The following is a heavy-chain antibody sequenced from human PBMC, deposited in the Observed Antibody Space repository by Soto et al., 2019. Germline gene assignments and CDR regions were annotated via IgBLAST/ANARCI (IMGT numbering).Heavy chain of an antibody. CDR1: GFTFDDYA. CDR3: AKDSDWVVVAATSSFDY. Sequence: EVQLVESGGGLVQPGRSLRLSCAASGFTFDDYAMHWVRQAPGKGLEWVSGISWNSGSIGYADSVKGRFTISRDNAKNSLYLQMNSLRAEDTALYYCAKDSDWVVVAATSSFDYWGQGNLVTVSS. D-gene: IGHD2-15*01. V-gene: IGHV3-9*01. CDR2: ISWNSGSI. J-gene: IGHJ4*02.